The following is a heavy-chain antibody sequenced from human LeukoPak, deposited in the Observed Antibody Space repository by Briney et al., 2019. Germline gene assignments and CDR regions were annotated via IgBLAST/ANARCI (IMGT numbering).Heavy chain of an antibody. Sequence: SETLSLTCAVYGGSFSGYYWSWIRQPPGKGLEWIGEINHSVSTNYNPSLKSRVPISVETSKNQFSLKLSSVPAPDTAVYYCARGLRFLAWLQSNWFDPWGQGTLVTVSP. CDR2: INHSVST. CDR1: GGSFSGYY. J-gene: IGHJ5*02. CDR3: ARGLRFLAWLQSNWFDP. V-gene: IGHV4-34*01. D-gene: IGHD3-3*01.